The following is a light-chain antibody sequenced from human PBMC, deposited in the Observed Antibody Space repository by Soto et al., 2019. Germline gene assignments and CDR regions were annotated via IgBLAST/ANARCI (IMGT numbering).Light chain of an antibody. CDR3: QRHSNWLT. J-gene: IGKJ4*01. CDR2: DAS. CDR1: QNVSSY. V-gene: IGKV3-11*01. Sequence: EIVLTQSPATLSLSPGERATLSCRASQNVSSYLAWYQQKPGQVPRLLLHDASNSASGIPDRFTGSGSGTDFPLTSSSLEPEDFAVYCWQRHSNWLTCGGGTKVDIK.